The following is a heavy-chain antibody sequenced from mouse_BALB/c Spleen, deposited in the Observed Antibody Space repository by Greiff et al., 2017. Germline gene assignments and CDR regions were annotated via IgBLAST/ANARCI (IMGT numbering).Heavy chain of an antibody. J-gene: IGHJ2*01. CDR3: ARYDYDKIDY. Sequence: DVMLVESGGGLVQPGGSRKLSCAASGFTFSSFGMHWVRQAPEKGLEWVAYISSGSSTIYYADTVKGRFTISRDNPKNTLFLQMTSLRSEDTAMYYCARYDYDKIDYWGQGTTLTVSS. CDR1: GFTFSSFG. CDR2: ISSGSSTI. V-gene: IGHV5-17*02. D-gene: IGHD2-4*01.